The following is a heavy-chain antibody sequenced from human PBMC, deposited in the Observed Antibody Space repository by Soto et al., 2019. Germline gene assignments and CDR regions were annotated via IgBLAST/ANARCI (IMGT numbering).Heavy chain of an antibody. V-gene: IGHV3-66*01. CDR3: ARSPHPMAAFDS. CDR2: VYSGGST. CDR1: GFTVSSNY. D-gene: IGHD6-19*01. J-gene: IGHJ4*02. Sequence: DVHLVESGGGLVQPGGSLRLSCAASGFTVSSNYMSWVRQAPGKGLEWVSIVYSGGSTYYADSVKARFTISRDNSKNTLYLQMDTLRAEDTAVYYCARSPHPMAAFDSWGQGTLVTVSS.